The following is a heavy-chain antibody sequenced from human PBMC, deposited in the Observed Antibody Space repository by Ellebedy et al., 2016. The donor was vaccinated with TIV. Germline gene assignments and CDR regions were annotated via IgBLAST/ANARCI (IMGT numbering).Heavy chain of an antibody. V-gene: IGHV3-53*01. D-gene: IGHD2-2*01. CDR1: GFTVSSNY. Sequence: GGSLRLXXAASGFTVSSNYMSWVRQAPGKGLEWVSVIYSGGSTYYADSVKGRFTISRDNSKNTLYLQMNSLRAEDTAVYYCARARAAAYYYYYGMDVWGQGTTVTVSS. J-gene: IGHJ6*02. CDR2: IYSGGST. CDR3: ARARAAAYYYYYGMDV.